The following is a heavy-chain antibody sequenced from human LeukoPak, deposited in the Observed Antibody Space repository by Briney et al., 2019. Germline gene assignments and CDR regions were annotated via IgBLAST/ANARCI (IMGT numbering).Heavy chain of an antibody. Sequence: GGSLRLSCAASGFTFSSYSMNWVRQAPGKGLEWVSVISGSGSSTYYADSVKGRFTISRDNSKNTLYLQMNSLRAEDTAVYYCATSFGPVIAAAGTGADWGQGTLVTVSS. J-gene: IGHJ4*02. CDR1: GFTFSSYS. D-gene: IGHD6-13*01. CDR3: ATSFGPVIAAAGTGAD. CDR2: ISGSGSST. V-gene: IGHV3-23*01.